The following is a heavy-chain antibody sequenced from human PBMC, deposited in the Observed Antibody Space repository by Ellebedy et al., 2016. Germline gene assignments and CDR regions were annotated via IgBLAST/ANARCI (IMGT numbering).Heavy chain of an antibody. Sequence: GESLKISXAGFGFNFKSHWMNWVRQAPGQGLDWVASIKRDGSETLYVDSVKGRFTISRDNTKNSLSLQMNSLRDEDTAVYYCAKHPAQAVTEEGYGMDVWGQGTTVTVS. V-gene: IGHV3-7*05. CDR2: IKRDGSET. D-gene: IGHD6-19*01. CDR1: GFNFKSHW. J-gene: IGHJ6*02. CDR3: AKHPAQAVTEEGYGMDV.